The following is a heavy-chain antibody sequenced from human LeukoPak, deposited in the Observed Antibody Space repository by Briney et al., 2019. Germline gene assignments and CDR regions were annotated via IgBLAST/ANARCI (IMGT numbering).Heavy chain of an antibody. CDR2: IIPIFGTA. V-gene: IGHV1-69*06. CDR3: ARQTLSSGWYLDY. CDR1: GGTFSSYA. Sequence: SVKVSCKASGGTFSSYAISWVRQAPGQGLEWMGGIIPIFGTANYAQKFQGRVTITADKSTSTAYMELSSLRSEDTAVHYCARQTLSSGWYLDYWGQGTLVTVSS. D-gene: IGHD6-19*01. J-gene: IGHJ4*02.